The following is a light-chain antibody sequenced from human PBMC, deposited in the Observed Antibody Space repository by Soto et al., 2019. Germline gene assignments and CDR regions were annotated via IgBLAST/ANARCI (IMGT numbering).Light chain of an antibody. J-gene: IGKJ4*01. Sequence: DIQMTQSPSTLSASIGDRVTITCRASQSISSWLAWYQQKPGKAPKLLIYQASTLESGVPSRFSGSRSGTEFTLTITSLQPDDFATSYCQQYNGQPLTFGGGTKVEIK. CDR1: QSISSW. CDR3: QQYNGQPLT. V-gene: IGKV1-5*03. CDR2: QAS.